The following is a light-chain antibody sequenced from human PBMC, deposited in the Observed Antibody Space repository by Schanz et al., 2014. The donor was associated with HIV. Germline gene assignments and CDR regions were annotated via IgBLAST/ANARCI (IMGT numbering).Light chain of an antibody. CDR3: QQYYSTPT. Sequence: DIVMTQSPDSLAVSPGERATITCKSSQSLLHASDNQYHLGWYQQKPGRPPTLLIYWSSIRVSGVPDRFSGSGSGTDFTLTISSLQAADVAIYYCQQYYSTPTFGQGTKVEIK. CDR2: WSS. V-gene: IGKV4-1*01. CDR1: QSLLHASDNQYH. J-gene: IGKJ1*01.